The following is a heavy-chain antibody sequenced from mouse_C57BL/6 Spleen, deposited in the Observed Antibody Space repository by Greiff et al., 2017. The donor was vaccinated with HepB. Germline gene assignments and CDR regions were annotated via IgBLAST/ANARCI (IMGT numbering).Heavy chain of an antibody. CDR1: GYSITSGYY. V-gene: IGHV3-6*01. CDR3: AREGEYYFDY. CDR2: ISYDGSN. Sequence: EVKLQESGPGLVKPSQSLSLTCSVTGYSITSGYYWNWIRQFPGNKLEWMGYISYDGSNNYNPSLKNRISITRDTAKNQFFLKLNSVTTEDTATYYCAREGEYYFDYWGQGTTLTVSS. J-gene: IGHJ2*01.